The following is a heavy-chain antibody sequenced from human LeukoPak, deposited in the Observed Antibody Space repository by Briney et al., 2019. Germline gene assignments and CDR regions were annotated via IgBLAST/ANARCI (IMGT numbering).Heavy chain of an antibody. V-gene: IGHV1-18*01. J-gene: IGHJ1*01. CDR1: GYTFTSYA. Sequence: ASVKVSCKASGYTFTSYAIGWVRQAPGQGLDWMGWISLYNAKTNYAQKLQGRVTMTTDTSTSTAYMELTSLRSDDTAVYYCARLGVAGDPSSAEYLQHWGQGTLVTVSS. CDR3: ARLGVAGDPSSAEYLQH. CDR2: ISLYNAKT. D-gene: IGHD6-19*01.